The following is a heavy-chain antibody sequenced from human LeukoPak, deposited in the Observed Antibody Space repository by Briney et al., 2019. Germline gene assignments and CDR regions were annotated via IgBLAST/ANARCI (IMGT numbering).Heavy chain of an antibody. V-gene: IGHV1-2*02. CDR2: INPNDGDT. D-gene: IGHD2-2*01. CDR1: GYTFTDYY. Sequence: PPASVTLSCKASGYTFTDYYMHWVRQPPGQGIEWMGWINPNDGDTNYTRKCQGRVTMTRDTSISTAHMEVSRLRSDDTAVYYCARANFLYCSSSTCLFDYWGQGTLVTVSS. J-gene: IGHJ4*02. CDR3: ARANFLYCSSSTCLFDY.